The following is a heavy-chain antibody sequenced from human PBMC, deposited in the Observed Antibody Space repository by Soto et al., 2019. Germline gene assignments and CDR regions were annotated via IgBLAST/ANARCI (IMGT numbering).Heavy chain of an antibody. V-gene: IGHV4-59*08. CDR2: ICYSWST. J-gene: IGHJ5*02. D-gene: IGHD2-21*01. CDR3: ARQPYSSNSHYEFWFDP. Sequence: SETLSLTCTVSGGSISSYYWSWIRQPPGKGLEWIGYICYSWSTNYNPSLKSRVTISVDTSKNQFSLRLNSVTAADTAVYYCARQPYSSNSHYEFWFDPWGQGTLVTVSS. CDR1: GGSISSYY.